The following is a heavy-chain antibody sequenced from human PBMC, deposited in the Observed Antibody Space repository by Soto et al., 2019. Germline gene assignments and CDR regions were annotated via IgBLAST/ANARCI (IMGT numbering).Heavy chain of an antibody. J-gene: IGHJ4*02. Sequence: EVQLVESGGGLVQPGGSRKLSCAASGFTFGASALRWVRQASGKGLEWLGRIGSRGENSATTYAASVKGRFTISRDDSKQAAYLQMNSAESEDTGVYYCSRDDSDWFFNWGRGTLVNVSS. CDR2: IGSRGENSAT. D-gene: IGHD3-9*01. CDR3: SRDDSDWFFN. CDR1: GFTFGASA. V-gene: IGHV3-73*02.